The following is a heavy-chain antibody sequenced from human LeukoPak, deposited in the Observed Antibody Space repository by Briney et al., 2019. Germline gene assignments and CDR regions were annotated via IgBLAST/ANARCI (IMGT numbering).Heavy chain of an antibody. CDR3: AKDTNSGSYFFYFAY. CDR1: GFIFSNYA. CDR2: LSGSGDST. V-gene: IGHV3-23*01. Sequence: GGSLRLSCAASGFIFSNYAMTWVRQAPGKGLEWVSALSGSGDSTYYADSVKGRFTISRDNSKNTVYLKMNSLRAEDTATYYWAKDTNSGSYFFYFAYWGQGTLVTVSS. D-gene: IGHD1-26*01. J-gene: IGHJ4*02.